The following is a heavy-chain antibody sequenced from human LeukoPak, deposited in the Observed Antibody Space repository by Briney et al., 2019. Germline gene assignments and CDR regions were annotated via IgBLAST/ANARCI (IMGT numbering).Heavy chain of an antibody. Sequence: HPSETLSLTCAVYGGSFSGYYWSWIRQPAGKGLEWIGRIYTSGSTNYNPSLKSRVTMSVDTSKNQFSLKLSSVTAADTAVYYCARAPLGYCSGGSCYSRGGWYFDLWGRGTLVTVSS. CDR3: ARAPLGYCSGGSCYSRGGWYFDL. D-gene: IGHD2-15*01. J-gene: IGHJ2*01. CDR2: IYTSGST. CDR1: GGSFSGYY. V-gene: IGHV4-59*10.